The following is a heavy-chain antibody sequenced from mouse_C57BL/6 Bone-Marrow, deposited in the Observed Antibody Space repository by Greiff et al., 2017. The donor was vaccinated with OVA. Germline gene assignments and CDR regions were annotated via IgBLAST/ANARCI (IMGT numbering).Heavy chain of an antibody. CDR1: GYTFTSYW. V-gene: IGHV1-69*01. CDR2: IDPSDSYT. D-gene: IGHD2-1*01. CDR3: AVYYGNYGAY. J-gene: IGHJ3*01. Sequence: QVQLKQPGAELVMPGASVKLSCKASGYTFTSYWMHWVKQRPGQGLEWIGEIDPSDSYTNYNQKFKGKSTLTVDKSSSTAYMQLSSLTSEDSAVYYCAVYYGNYGAYWGQGTLVTVSA.